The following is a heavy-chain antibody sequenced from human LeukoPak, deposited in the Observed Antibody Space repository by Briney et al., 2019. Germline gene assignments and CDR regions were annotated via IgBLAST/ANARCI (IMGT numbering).Heavy chain of an antibody. V-gene: IGHV3-30*04. D-gene: IGHD3-22*01. CDR1: GFTFSSYA. Sequence: PGRSLRLSCAASGFTFSSYAMHWVRQAPGKGLEWVAVISYDGSNKYYADSVKGRFTISRDNSKNTLYLQMNSLRAEDTAVYYCARDGPGYYDSSGYFDYWGQGTLVTVSS. CDR3: ARDGPGYYDSSGYFDY. J-gene: IGHJ4*02. CDR2: ISYDGSNK.